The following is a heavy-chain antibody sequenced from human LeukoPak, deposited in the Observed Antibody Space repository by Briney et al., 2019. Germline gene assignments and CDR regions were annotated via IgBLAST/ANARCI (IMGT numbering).Heavy chain of an antibody. CDR1: GYTFTSYD. CDR3: ASSPRGVGKMGAPIDY. Sequence: ASAKVSCKASGYTFTSYDINWVRQATGQGLEWMGWMNPNSGNTGYAQKFQGRVTITTDESTSTAYMELSSLRSEDTAVYYCASSPRGVGKMGAPIDYWGQGTLVTVSS. CDR2: MNPNSGNT. D-gene: IGHD1-26*01. V-gene: IGHV1-8*01. J-gene: IGHJ4*02.